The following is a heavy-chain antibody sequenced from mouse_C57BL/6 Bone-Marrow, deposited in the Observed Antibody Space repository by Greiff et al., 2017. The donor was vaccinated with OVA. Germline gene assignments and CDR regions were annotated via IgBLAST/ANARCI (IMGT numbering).Heavy chain of an antibody. V-gene: IGHV5-12*01. CDR2: ISNGGGST. J-gene: IGHJ4*01. Sequence: EVKVVESGGCFVQPGGSLKLSCASSGFPFSDYYMFWVRQTPVTILELVAYISNGGGSTYYPDTVKGRFTISRDNAKNTLYLQMSRLKSEDTAMYYCARHLITTLKRYYYAMDYWGQGTSVTVSS. CDR3: ARHLITTLKRYYYAMDY. CDR1: GFPFSDYY. D-gene: IGHD2-4*01.